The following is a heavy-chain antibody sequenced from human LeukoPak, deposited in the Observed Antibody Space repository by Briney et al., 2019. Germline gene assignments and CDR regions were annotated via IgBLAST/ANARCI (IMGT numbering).Heavy chain of an antibody. CDR1: GGSISNYY. CDR2: IYYTGSP. J-gene: IGHJ4*02. D-gene: IGHD3-22*01. V-gene: IGHV4-59*01. Sequence: PSETLSLTCTVLGGSISNYYWSWIRQPPGKGLEWIGHIYYTGSPNYNPSLKSRVTILLDTSKSQFSLKLSSVTAADTAVYYCARLYSYESSGYYFYYFDYWGQGTLVTVSS. CDR3: ARLYSYESSGYYFYYFDY.